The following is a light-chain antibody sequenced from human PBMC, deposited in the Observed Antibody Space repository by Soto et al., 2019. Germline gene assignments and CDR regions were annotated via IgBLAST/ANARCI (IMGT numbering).Light chain of an antibody. Sequence: DLQMTQSPSTLSASVGDRVTITCRASQNIGNWLAWYQQKPGKAPKFVIYDASILESGVPSRFSGSGSGTEFTLTISSLQPDDFATYYCQQYNGYPYTFGQGTKV. V-gene: IGKV1-5*01. J-gene: IGKJ2*01. CDR3: QQYNGYPYT. CDR2: DAS. CDR1: QNIGNW.